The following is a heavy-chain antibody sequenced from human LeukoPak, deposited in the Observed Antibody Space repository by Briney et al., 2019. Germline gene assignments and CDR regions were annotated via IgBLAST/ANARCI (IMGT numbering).Heavy chain of an antibody. D-gene: IGHD4-17*01. CDR3: ASSTVTTSAYYYYGMDV. CDR2: INPNSGGT. J-gene: IGHJ6*02. V-gene: IGHV1-2*04. Sequence: GASVKVSCKASGYTFTGYYMHWVRQAPGQGLEWMGWINPNSGGTNYAQKFQGWVTMTRDTSISTAYMELSRLRSDDTAVYYCASSTVTTSAYYYYGMDVWGQGTTVTVSS. CDR1: GYTFTGYY.